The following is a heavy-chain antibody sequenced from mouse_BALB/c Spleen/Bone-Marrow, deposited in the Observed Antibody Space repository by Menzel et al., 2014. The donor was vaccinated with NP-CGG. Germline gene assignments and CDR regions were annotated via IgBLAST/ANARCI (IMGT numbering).Heavy chain of an antibody. CDR3: ARLGNYGYFDD. Sequence: EVQGVESGGGLVQPGGSLKLSCAASGFDFSRYWMSWVRQAPGKGLEWIGEINPDSSTINYTPSLKDKFIISRDNAKNPLYLQMSKVKCEDTALYYGARLGNYGYFDDWGAGTTVTASS. J-gene: IGHJ1*01. V-gene: IGHV4-1*02. CDR1: GFDFSRYW. CDR2: INPDSSTI. D-gene: IGHD2-1*01.